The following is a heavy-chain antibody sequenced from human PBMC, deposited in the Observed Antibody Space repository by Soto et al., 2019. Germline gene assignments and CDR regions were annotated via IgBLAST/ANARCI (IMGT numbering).Heavy chain of an antibody. Sequence: QVQLVQSGAEVKKPGASVKVSCKASGYTFTSYAMHWVRQAPGQRLEWMGWINAGNGNTKYSQKFQGRVTITRYTSASTAYMELSSLRSEDTAVYYCARGAYFYNYYYYMDVWGKGTTVTVSS. CDR3: ARGAYFYNYYYYMDV. J-gene: IGHJ6*03. D-gene: IGHD3-10*01. V-gene: IGHV1-3*01. CDR2: INAGNGNT. CDR1: GYTFTSYA.